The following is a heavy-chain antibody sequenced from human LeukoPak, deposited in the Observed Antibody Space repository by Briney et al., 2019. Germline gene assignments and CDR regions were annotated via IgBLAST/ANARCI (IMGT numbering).Heavy chain of an antibody. Sequence: GGSLRLSCAASGFTFNTYSMNWVRQAPGKGLEWVASIGSNGTYTYYADSMKGRFTISRDNSKNTLYLQMNSLRVEDTAVYYCAKGRTLVGGSTRSYDYWGQGTLVTVSS. CDR1: GFTFNTYS. CDR3: AKGRTLVGGSTRSYDY. J-gene: IGHJ4*02. V-gene: IGHV3-21*04. D-gene: IGHD1-26*01. CDR2: IGSNGTYT.